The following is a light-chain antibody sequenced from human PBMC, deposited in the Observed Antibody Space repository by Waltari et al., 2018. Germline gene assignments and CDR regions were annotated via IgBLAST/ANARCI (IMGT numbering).Light chain of an antibody. V-gene: IGKV3-20*01. CDR3: QQFGGSPKYT. J-gene: IGKJ2*01. Sequence: EIVLTQSPGTLSLSPGERATISCRASQTISNNYLAWYQAKPGQAPRLLIYAVSHRATGIPDRFSGGGSGTDFTLTISRLEPEDFAVYYCQQFGGSPKYTFGQGTKLEIK. CDR2: AVS. CDR1: QTISNNY.